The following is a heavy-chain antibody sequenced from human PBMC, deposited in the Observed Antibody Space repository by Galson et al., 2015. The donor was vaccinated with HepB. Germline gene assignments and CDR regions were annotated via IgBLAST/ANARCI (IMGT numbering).Heavy chain of an antibody. CDR2: VTGNAEVT. CDR1: GFIFSSYA. D-gene: IGHD4-17*01. V-gene: IGHV3-23*01. J-gene: IGHJ4*02. CDR3: ARDRYGDPFDY. Sequence: SLRLSCAASGFIFSSYAMSWVRQAPGKGLEWVSTVTGNAEVTYYSDSVKGRFTISRDNSKNTLYLQLNSLRAEDTAVYYCARDRYGDPFDYWGQGTLVTVSS.